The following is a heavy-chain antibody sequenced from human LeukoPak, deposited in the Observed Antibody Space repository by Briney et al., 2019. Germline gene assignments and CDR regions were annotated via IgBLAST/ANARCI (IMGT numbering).Heavy chain of an antibody. J-gene: IGHJ4*02. CDR3: ARVPVTIFGVVRSFDY. Sequence: GGSLRLSCAASGFTFSSYGMHWVRQAPGKGLEWVAVISYDGSNKYYADSVKGRFTISRDNSKNTLYLQMNSLRAEDTAVYYCARVPVTIFGVVRSFDYWGQGTLVTVSS. D-gene: IGHD3-3*01. CDR2: ISYDGSNK. CDR1: GFTFSSYG. V-gene: IGHV3-30*19.